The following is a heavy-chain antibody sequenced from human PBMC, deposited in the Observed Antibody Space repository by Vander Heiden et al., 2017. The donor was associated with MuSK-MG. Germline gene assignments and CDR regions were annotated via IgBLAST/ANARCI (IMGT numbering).Heavy chain of an antibody. CDR1: GYTFTSYG. CDR3: ARVSSTSSQFRGFDR. J-gene: IGHJ5*02. V-gene: IGHV1-18*01. D-gene: IGHD2-2*01. Sequence: QVQLVQSGAEVKKPGASVKVSCKASGYTFTSYGISSVLQAPGQGLEWMGWISAYNGNTNYALKLQGRVTMTTDTSTSRAYMELRSLRSDDTVVYYCARVSSTSSQFRGFDRWGQGTLVTVSS. CDR2: ISAYNGNT.